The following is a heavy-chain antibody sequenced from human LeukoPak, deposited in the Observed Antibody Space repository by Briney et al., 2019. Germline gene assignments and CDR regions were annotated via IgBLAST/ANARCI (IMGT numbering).Heavy chain of an antibody. Sequence: GGSLRLSCAASGFTFSSYCMHWVRQAPGKGLEWVSSISSSSSYIYLADSVKGRFTLSRDNAQKSLYLQMNSLRAEDTAVYYCARDRRLNWNKGDAFDTWGHGTMVTVSS. CDR2: ISSSSSYI. V-gene: IGHV3-21*01. CDR3: ARDRRLNWNKGDAFDT. J-gene: IGHJ3*02. CDR1: GFTFSSYC. D-gene: IGHD1/OR15-1a*01.